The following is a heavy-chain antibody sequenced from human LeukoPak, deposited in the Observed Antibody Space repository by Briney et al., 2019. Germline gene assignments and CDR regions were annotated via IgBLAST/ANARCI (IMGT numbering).Heavy chain of an antibody. CDR2: IIPIFGTA. J-gene: IGHJ5*02. V-gene: IGHV1-69*13. CDR3: ARGSVLRFLEWPNWFDP. D-gene: IGHD3-3*01. CDR1: GYTFTSYY. Sequence: GASVKVSCKASGYTFTSYYMHWVRQAPGQGLEWMGGIIPIFGTANYAQKFQGRVTITADESTSTAYMELSSLRSEDTAVYYCARGSVLRFLEWPNWFDPWGQGTLVTVSS.